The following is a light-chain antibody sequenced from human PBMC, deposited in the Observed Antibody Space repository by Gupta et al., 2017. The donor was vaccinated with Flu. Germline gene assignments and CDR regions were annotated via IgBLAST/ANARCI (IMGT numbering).Light chain of an antibody. CDR2: GAS. CDR3: QQYNNWNA. CDR1: QSVSSN. J-gene: IGKJ3*01. V-gene: IGKV3D-15*01. Sequence: EIVMTQSPATLSVSPGERATLSRRASQSVSSNLAWYQQKPGQAPRLLIYGASTRATGIPARFSGSGSGTEFTLTISSLQSEDFAVYYCQQYNNWNAFGPGTKVDIK.